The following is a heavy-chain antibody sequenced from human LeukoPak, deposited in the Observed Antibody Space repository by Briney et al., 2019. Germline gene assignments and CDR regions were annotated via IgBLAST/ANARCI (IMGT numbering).Heavy chain of an antibody. CDR1: GYTFTSFG. CDR2: ISAYNGNT. V-gene: IGHV1-18*01. J-gene: IGHJ3*02. D-gene: IGHD5-18*01. Sequence: ASVKVSCKASGYTFTSFGISSVPQAPGQGLEWMGWISAYNGNTNYAQKLQGRVTMTTDTSTSTAYMELRSLRSDDTAVYYCARGYRLTRQPNDAFDIWGQGTMVTVSS. CDR3: ARGYRLTRQPNDAFDI.